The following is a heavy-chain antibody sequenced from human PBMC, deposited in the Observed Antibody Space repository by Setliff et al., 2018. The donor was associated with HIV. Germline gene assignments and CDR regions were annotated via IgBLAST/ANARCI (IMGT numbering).Heavy chain of an antibody. D-gene: IGHD3-16*01. V-gene: IGHV3-30*01. J-gene: IGHJ4*02. CDR1: GFIFSTFP. Sequence: GSLRLSCAASGFIFSTFPMHWVRQAPGKGLEWVAVMTGDANSQYYADSVRGRFTISRDNSKNTVYLQMNSLTTVDTAVYYCVRGPIHGGFDFWGQGALVTVSS. CDR3: VRGPIHGGFDF. CDR2: MTGDANSQ.